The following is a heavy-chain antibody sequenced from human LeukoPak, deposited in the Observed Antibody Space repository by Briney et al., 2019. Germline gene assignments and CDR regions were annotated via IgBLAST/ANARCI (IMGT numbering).Heavy chain of an antibody. CDR3: ARESRWLTLSLYGAFDI. V-gene: IGHV3-23*01. Sequence: PGGSLRLSCAASGFTFSSYAMSWVRQAPGKGLEWVSAISGSGGSTYYADSVKGRFTISRDNSKNTLYLQMNSLRAEDTAVYYCARESRWLTLSLYGAFDIWGQGTMVTVSS. D-gene: IGHD5-12*01. J-gene: IGHJ3*02. CDR1: GFTFSSYA. CDR2: ISGSGGST.